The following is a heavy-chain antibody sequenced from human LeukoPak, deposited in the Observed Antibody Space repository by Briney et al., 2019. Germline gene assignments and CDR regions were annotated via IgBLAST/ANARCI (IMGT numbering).Heavy chain of an antibody. CDR3: ARRGSTSIRWFDP. D-gene: IGHD2-2*01. CDR1: GGSISSGGYY. J-gene: IGHJ5*02. V-gene: IGHV4-31*03. Sequence: SETLSPTCTVSGGSISSGGYYWSWIRQHPGKGLEWIGYIYYSGSTYYNPSLKSRVTISVDTSKNQFSLKLSSVTAADTAVYYCARRGSTSIRWFDPWGQGTLVTVSS. CDR2: IYYSGST.